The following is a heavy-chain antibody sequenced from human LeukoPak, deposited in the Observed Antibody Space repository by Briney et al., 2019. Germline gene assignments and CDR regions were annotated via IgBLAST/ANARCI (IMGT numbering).Heavy chain of an antibody. V-gene: IGHV3-64D*06. CDR3: VKGSSYYYDSSGFYLDY. D-gene: IGHD3-22*01. J-gene: IGHJ4*02. Sequence: GALRLSCSSSGFTFRSYAMHWVRQAPGKGLEYVSAISSNGGDTYYADSVKGRFTIYRDNSKNTLYLQMSSLRAGDTAVYYCVKGSSYYYDSSGFYLDYWGQGPLVPVSS. CDR1: GFTFRSYA. CDR2: ISSNGGDT.